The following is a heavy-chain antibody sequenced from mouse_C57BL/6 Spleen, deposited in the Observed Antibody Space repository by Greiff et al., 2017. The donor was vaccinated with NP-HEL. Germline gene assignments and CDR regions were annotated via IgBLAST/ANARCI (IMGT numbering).Heavy chain of an antibody. D-gene: IGHD5-2*01. CDR3: ARRNTLSDY. Sequence: VQLQQSGPVLVKPGASVKMSCKASGYTFTDYYMNWVKQSHGKSLEWIGVINPYNGGTSYNQKFKGKATLTVDKSSSTAYMELNSLTSEDSAVYYCARRNTLSDYWGQGTTLTVSS. CDR1: GYTFTDYY. CDR2: INPYNGGT. V-gene: IGHV1-19*01. J-gene: IGHJ2*01.